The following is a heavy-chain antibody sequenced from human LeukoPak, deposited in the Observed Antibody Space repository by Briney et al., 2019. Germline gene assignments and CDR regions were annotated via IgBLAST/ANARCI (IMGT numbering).Heavy chain of an antibody. CDR1: GGSISSYY. CDR2: IYYSGST. D-gene: IGHD1-26*01. V-gene: IGHV4-59*01. J-gene: IGHJ4*02. Sequence: SETLSLACTVSGGSISSYYWSWIRQPPGKGLEWIGYIYYSGSTNYNPSLKSRVTISVDTSKNQFSLKLSSVTAADTAVYYCARGDEIHYRGGATNYWGQGTLVTVPS. CDR3: ARGDEIHYRGGATNY.